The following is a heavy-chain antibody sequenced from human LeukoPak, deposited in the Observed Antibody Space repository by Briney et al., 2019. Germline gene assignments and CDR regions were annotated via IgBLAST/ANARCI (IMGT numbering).Heavy chain of an antibody. D-gene: IGHD1-26*01. CDR1: GFTFSSYA. CDR3: AKDGQWELLLEFDY. CDR2: IGGSGGST. V-gene: IGHV3-23*01. J-gene: IGHJ4*02. Sequence: PGGSLRLSCAASGFTFSSYAMSCVRPAPGKGLEWVSAIGGSGGSTYYADSVKGRFTISRDNTKKTLYLQMNSLRAEDTAVYYCAKDGQWELLLEFDYWGKGNRVTVSS.